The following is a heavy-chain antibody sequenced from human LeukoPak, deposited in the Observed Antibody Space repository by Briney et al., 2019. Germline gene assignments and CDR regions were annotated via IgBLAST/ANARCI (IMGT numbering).Heavy chain of an antibody. CDR1: GFTFSSYA. V-gene: IGHV3-23*01. J-gene: IGHJ6*02. D-gene: IGHD1-26*01. CDR2: ISGSGGAGT. CDR3: VKDRGGSPFYGMDV. Sequence: GGSLRLSCAGSGFTFSSYAMSWVRQAPGKGLEWVSTISGSGGAGTYYADSVKGRFTVSRDNSRNTLYLPMNSLRAEDTAVYYCVKDRGGSPFYGMDVWGQGTTATVSS.